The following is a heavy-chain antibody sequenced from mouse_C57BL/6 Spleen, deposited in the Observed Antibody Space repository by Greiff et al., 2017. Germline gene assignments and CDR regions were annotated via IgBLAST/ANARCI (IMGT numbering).Heavy chain of an antibody. Sequence: QVQLQQSGPELVKPGASVKISCKASGYAFSSSWMNWVKQRPGKGLEWIGRIYPGDGDTNYNGKFKGKATLTADKSSSTAYMQLSSLTSEDSAVYFWGRRGLRRGGLDYWGQGTTLTVSS. D-gene: IGHD2-2*01. CDR1: GYAFSSSW. CDR2: IYPGDGDT. V-gene: IGHV1-82*01. CDR3: GRRGLRRGGLDY. J-gene: IGHJ2*01.